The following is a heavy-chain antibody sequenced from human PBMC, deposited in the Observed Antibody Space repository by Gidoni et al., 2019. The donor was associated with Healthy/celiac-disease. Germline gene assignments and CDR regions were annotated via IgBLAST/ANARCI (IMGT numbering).Heavy chain of an antibody. J-gene: IGHJ5*02. V-gene: IGHV3-30*04. Sequence: QVQLVESGGGVVQPGRSLRLSCAASGFTFSSYAMHWVRQAPGKGLEWVAVISYDGSNKYYADSVKGRFTISRDNSKNTLYLQMNSLRAEDTAVYYCARDDRYYDSSGPYNWFDPWGQGTLVTVSS. CDR1: GFTFSSYA. CDR2: ISYDGSNK. D-gene: IGHD3-22*01. CDR3: ARDDRYYDSSGPYNWFDP.